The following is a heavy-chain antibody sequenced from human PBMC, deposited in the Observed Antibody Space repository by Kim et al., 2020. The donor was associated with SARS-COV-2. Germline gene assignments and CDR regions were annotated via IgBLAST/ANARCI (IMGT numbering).Heavy chain of an antibody. CDR2: INHSGST. D-gene: IGHD5-18*01. V-gene: IGHV4-34*01. CDR3: ASEVMGYSSGDY. Sequence: SETLSLTCAVYGGSFSGYYWSWIRQPPGKGLEWIGEINHSGSTNYNPSLKSRVTISVDTSKNQFSLKLSSVTAADAAAYYCASEVMGYSSGDYWGQGTL. CDR1: GGSFSGYY. J-gene: IGHJ4*02.